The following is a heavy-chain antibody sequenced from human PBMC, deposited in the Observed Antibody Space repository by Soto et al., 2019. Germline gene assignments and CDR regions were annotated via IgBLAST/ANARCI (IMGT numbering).Heavy chain of an antibody. CDR3: AREAGGNSDY. J-gene: IGHJ4*02. CDR2: ITPIFGTA. V-gene: IGHV1-69*01. Sequence: QVQLVQSGAEVRKPGSSVKVSCKASGGTFSRHAISWVRQAPGQGLEWMGGITPIFGTANLAQRLQGRVTITADESTSTAHMELSSLRSEDTAVYYCAREAGGNSDYWGQGTLVTVSS. D-gene: IGHD2-21*02. CDR1: GGTFSRHA.